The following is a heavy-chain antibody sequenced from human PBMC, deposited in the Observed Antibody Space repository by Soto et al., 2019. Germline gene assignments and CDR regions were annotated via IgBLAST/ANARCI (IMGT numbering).Heavy chain of an antibody. D-gene: IGHD3-3*01. CDR2: IYYSGST. J-gene: IGHJ5*02. V-gene: IGHV4-39*01. CDR1: GGSISSSSYY. CDR3: ARSTYYDFWSGYYTAVGWFDP. Sequence: SETLSLTCTVSGGSISSSSYYWGWIRQPPGKGLEWIGSIYYSGSTYYNPSLKSRVTISVDTSKNQFSLKLSSVTAADTAVYYCARSTYYDFWSGYYTAVGWFDPWGQGTLVTVSS.